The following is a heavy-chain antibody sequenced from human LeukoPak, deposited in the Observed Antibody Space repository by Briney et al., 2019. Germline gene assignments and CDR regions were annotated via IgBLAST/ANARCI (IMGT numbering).Heavy chain of an antibody. D-gene: IGHD5-18*01. Sequence: GGSLRLSCAASGFTFSNYGMNWVRQGPGKGLEWVSFIRYDGSNKYYADSVKGRFTISRDNSKSTLYLQMHSLRAEDTAVYYCAKDRLRGGYGFDLMDYWGQGTLVTVSS. CDR3: AKDRLRGGYGFDLMDY. CDR1: GFTFSNYG. CDR2: IRYDGSNK. J-gene: IGHJ4*02. V-gene: IGHV3-30*02.